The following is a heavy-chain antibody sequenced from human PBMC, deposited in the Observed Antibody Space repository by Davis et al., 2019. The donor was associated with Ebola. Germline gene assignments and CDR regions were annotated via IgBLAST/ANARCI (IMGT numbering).Heavy chain of an antibody. D-gene: IGHD6-19*01. Sequence: GESLKISCAASGFTFSISAMNWVRQTPGKGLEWVSGISGSGGTTYYADSVKGRLTISRDNSKNTLHLQMNSLRVEDTAIYYCAKDTSNVWFDVWGQGTMVTVSS. V-gene: IGHV3-23*01. J-gene: IGHJ3*01. CDR1: GFTFSISA. CDR3: AKDTSNVWFDV. CDR2: ISGSGGTT.